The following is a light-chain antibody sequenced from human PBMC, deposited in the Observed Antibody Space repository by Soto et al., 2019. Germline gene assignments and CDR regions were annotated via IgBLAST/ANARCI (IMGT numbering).Light chain of an antibody. Sequence: QSALTQPPSVSGAPGQSVTISCTGSSSNIGAGYDVHWYQQLPGTAPKLLIYGNSNRPSGVPDRFSGSKSGTSASLAITGLQAEDEADYYCQSYDSSLSGSLFGGGTKLTVL. CDR1: SSNIGAGYD. J-gene: IGLJ2*01. CDR3: QSYDSSLSGSL. CDR2: GNS. V-gene: IGLV1-40*01.